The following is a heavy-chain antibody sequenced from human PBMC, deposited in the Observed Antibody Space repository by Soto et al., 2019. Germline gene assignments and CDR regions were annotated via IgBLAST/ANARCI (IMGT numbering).Heavy chain of an antibody. CDR2: INAGNGNT. V-gene: IGHV1-3*01. Sequence: ASVKVSCKASGYTFTSYAMHWARQAPGQRLEWMGWINAGNGNTKYSQKFQGRVTITRDTSASTAYMELSSLRSEDTAVYYCARGSIVGATDFDCWGQGTLVTVSS. CDR3: ARGSIVGATDFDC. D-gene: IGHD1-26*01. CDR1: GYTFTSYA. J-gene: IGHJ4*02.